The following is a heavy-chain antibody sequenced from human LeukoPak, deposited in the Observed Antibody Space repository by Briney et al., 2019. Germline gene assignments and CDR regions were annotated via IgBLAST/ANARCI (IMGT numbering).Heavy chain of an antibody. V-gene: IGHV3-23*01. CDR2: IGGSGSGYST. J-gene: IGHJ4*02. D-gene: IGHD6-19*01. CDR1: GFTFSIYA. CDR3: AKEQWLGKMNYFDY. Sequence: PGGSLRLSCAASGFTFSIYAMSWVRQAPGKGLEWVSSIGGSGSGYSTYYADSEKGRFTISRDTSKNTLYLQMNSLRAEDTAVYYCAKEQWLGKMNYFDYWGQGTLVTVSS.